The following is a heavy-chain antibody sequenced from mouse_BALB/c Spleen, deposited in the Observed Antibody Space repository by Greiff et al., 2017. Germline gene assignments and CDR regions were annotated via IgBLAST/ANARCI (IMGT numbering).Heavy chain of an antibody. V-gene: IGHV14-1*02. Sequence: EVKLMESGAELVRPGALVKLSCKASGFNIKDYYMHWVKQRPEQGLEWIGWIDPENGNTIYDPKFQGKASITADTSSNTAYLQLSSLTSEDTAVYYCARTGGSSYAFAYWGQGTLVTVSA. D-gene: IGHD1-1*01. CDR3: ARTGGSSYAFAY. CDR2: IDPENGNT. CDR1: GFNIKDYY. J-gene: IGHJ3*01.